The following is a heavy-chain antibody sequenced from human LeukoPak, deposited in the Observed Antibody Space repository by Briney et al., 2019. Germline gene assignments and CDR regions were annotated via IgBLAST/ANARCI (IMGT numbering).Heavy chain of an antibody. CDR3: ARQMGGDYDILTGYCFGY. CDR2: IYASGST. J-gene: IGHJ4*02. D-gene: IGHD3-9*01. CDR1: GASISSYY. V-gene: IGHV4-4*07. Sequence: KASETLSLTCTVSGASISSYYWSWTRQPAGRGLEWIGRIYASGSTNYNPSLKSRVTMSLDTSKNQSSLKLSSVTAADTAVYYCARQMGGDYDILTGYCFGYWGQGTLVTVSS.